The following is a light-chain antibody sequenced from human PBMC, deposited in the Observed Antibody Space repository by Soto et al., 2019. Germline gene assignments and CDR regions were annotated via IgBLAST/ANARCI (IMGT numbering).Light chain of an antibody. CDR3: QQFGTFPSYS. CDR1: QSVSGSY. V-gene: IGKV3-20*01. Sequence: DIVLTQSPGTLSLSPGERATLSCRASQSVSGSYLAWYQQKPGQAPRLLIYGASTRATGIPARFSGSGSGTDFTLTISRLEPEDFSAYYCQQFGTFPSYSVGPVTKLEI. CDR2: GAS. J-gene: IGKJ2*01.